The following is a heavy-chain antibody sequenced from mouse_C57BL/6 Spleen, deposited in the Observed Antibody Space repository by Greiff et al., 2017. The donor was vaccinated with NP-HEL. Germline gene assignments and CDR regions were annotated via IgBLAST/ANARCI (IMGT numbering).Heavy chain of an antibody. Sequence: EVKLMESGGGLVKPGGSLKLSCAASGFTFSSYTMSWVRQTPEKRLEWVATISGGGGNTYYPDSVKGRFTISRDNAKNTLYLQMSSLRSEDTALYYCARPGGPGAWFAYWGQGTLVTVSA. CDR1: GFTFSSYT. CDR2: ISGGGGNT. J-gene: IGHJ3*01. V-gene: IGHV5-9*01. CDR3: ARPGGPGAWFAY. D-gene: IGHD1-1*02.